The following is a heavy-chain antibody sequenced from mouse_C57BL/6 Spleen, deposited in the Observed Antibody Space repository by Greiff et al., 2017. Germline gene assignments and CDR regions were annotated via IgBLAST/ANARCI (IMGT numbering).Heavy chain of an antibody. J-gene: IGHJ3*01. CDR2: IYWDDDK. CDR1: GFSLSTSGMG. D-gene: IGHD2-4*01. CDR3: ARAYDYDDGRAWFAY. V-gene: IGHV8-12*01. Sequence: QVTLKVSGPGLLQSSQTLSLTCSFSGFSLSTSGMGVSWIRQPSGKGLEWLAHIYWDDDKRYNPSLKSRLTISKDTSRNQVFLKITSVDTADTATYYCARAYDYDDGRAWFAYWGQGTLVTVSA.